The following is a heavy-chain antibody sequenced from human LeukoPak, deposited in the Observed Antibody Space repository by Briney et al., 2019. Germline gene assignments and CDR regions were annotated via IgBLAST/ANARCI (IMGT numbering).Heavy chain of an antibody. CDR3: AKDIGPKSTIGLDY. V-gene: IGHV3-9*01. J-gene: IGHJ4*02. D-gene: IGHD5/OR15-5a*01. Sequence: GGSLRLSCAASGFTFDDYAMHWVRQAPGKGLEWVSGISWNSGSIGYADSVKGRFTISRDNAKNSLYLQMNSLRAEDTALYYCAKDIGPKSTIGLDYWGQGTLVTVSS. CDR1: GFTFDDYA. CDR2: ISWNSGSI.